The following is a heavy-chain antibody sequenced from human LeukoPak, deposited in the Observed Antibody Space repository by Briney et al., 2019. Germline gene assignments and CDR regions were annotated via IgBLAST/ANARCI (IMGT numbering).Heavy chain of an antibody. V-gene: IGHV4-59*01. D-gene: IGHD1-26*01. J-gene: IGHJ4*02. CDR1: GGSISSYY. Sequence: SETLSLTCTVSGGSISSYYWSWIRQPPGKGLEWIGYIYYSGSTNYNPSLKSRVTISVDTSKNQFSLKLSSVTAADTAVYYCARSVGAAYFDYWGQGTLVTVSS. CDR2: IYYSGST. CDR3: ARSVGAAYFDY.